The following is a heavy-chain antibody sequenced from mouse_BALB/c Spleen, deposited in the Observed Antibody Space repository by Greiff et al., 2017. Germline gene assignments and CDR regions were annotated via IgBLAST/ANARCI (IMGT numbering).Heavy chain of an antibody. Sequence: EVKLMESGPGLVKPSQSLSLTCTVTGYSITSDYAWNWIRQFPGNKLEWMGYISYSGSTSYNPSLKSRISITRDTSKNQFFLQLNSVTTEDTATYYCAEGYDYDVGWFAYWGQGTLVTVSA. D-gene: IGHD2-4*01. J-gene: IGHJ3*01. CDR2: ISYSGST. CDR3: AEGYDYDVGWFAY. V-gene: IGHV3-2*02. CDR1: GYSITSDYA.